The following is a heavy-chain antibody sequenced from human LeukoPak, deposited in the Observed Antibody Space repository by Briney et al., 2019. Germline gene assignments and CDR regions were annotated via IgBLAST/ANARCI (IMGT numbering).Heavy chain of an antibody. CDR1: GTSISTYY. V-gene: IGHV4-59*01. J-gene: IGHJ4*02. Sequence: SETLSLTCTVSGTSISTYYWSWIPKPPGKGLGWIGYIYYSGSTNYNPPFKSRITISVDTSKNQYSLKLSSVTAADTAVYYCARGHDYDNWGQGTLVTVSS. CDR2: IYYSGST. D-gene: IGHD4-17*01. CDR3: ARGHDYDN.